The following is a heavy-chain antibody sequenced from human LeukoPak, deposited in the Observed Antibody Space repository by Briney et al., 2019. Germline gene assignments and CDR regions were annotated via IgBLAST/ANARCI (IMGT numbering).Heavy chain of an antibody. CDR2: FYLSGS. Sequence: SETLSLTCTVFGGSIRRSYWSWIRQPPGRGLEWIGYFYLSGSNYNPSLKSRVTMLLDTSKNQFSLRLSPVTAADTAVYYCARGGPTGALDDNWFDPWGQGTLVTVSS. CDR1: GGSIRRSY. CDR3: ARGGPTGALDDNWFDP. J-gene: IGHJ5*02. D-gene: IGHD4-11*01. V-gene: IGHV4-4*09.